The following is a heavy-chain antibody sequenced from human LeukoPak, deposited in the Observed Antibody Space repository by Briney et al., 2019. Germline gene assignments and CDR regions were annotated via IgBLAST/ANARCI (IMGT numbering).Heavy chain of an antibody. V-gene: IGHV3-7*03. Sequence: PGGSLRLSCAASGFTFSSYWMSWVRQAPGKGLEWVANIKQDGSEKYYVDSVKGRFTISRDNAKNSLYLQMNSLRAEDTAVYYCARGYFRYYGSGSYSHDYWGQGTLVTVSS. CDR3: ARGYFRYYGSGSYSHDY. CDR1: GFTFSSYW. D-gene: IGHD3-10*01. CDR2: IKQDGSEK. J-gene: IGHJ4*02.